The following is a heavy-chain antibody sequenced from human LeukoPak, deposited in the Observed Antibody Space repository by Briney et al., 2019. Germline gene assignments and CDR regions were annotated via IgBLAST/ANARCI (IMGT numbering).Heavy chain of an antibody. D-gene: IGHD3-22*01. CDR1: GGTFSSYA. V-gene: IGHV1-69*05. CDR3: ARPGSGYYYGPFDY. Sequence: ASVKVSCKASGGTFSSYAISWVRQAPGQGLEWMGRIIPIFGTANYAQKFQGRVTITTDESTSTAYMELSSLRSEDTAVYYCARPGSGYYYGPFDYWGQGTLVTVSS. J-gene: IGHJ4*02. CDR2: IIPIFGTA.